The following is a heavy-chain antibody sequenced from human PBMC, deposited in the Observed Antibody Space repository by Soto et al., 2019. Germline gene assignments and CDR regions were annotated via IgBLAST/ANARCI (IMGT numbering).Heavy chain of an antibody. Sequence: QVQLVESGGGVVQPGRSLRLSCEASGFTFRDYAMHWVRQAPGKGLEWVAAIPSDGSAQHYADSVKGRFSISRDNSKNTLSLQMNSLRVEDTALYYCATAGLTGTVWGQGTTVTVSS. CDR2: IPSDGSAQ. D-gene: IGHD3-9*01. CDR1: GFTFRDYA. V-gene: IGHV3-30-3*01. CDR3: ATAGLTGTV. J-gene: IGHJ6*02.